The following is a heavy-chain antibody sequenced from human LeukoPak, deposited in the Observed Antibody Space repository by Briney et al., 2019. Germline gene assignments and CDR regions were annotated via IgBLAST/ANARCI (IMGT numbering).Heavy chain of an antibody. Sequence: GGSLRLSCAASGFTFSSYWMHWVRQAPGKGLVWVSRINSDGSSTSYADSVKGRFTISRDNAKNTLYLQMNSLRAEDTAVYYCASLGSTARDLFDYWGQGTLVTVSS. J-gene: IGHJ4*02. V-gene: IGHV3-74*01. CDR2: INSDGSST. CDR3: ASLGSTARDLFDY. CDR1: GFTFSSYW. D-gene: IGHD3-16*01.